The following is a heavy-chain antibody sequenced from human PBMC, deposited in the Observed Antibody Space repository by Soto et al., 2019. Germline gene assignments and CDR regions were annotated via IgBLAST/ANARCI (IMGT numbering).Heavy chain of an antibody. D-gene: IGHD5-12*01. CDR1: GGTFSSYA. CDR3: ARGQMATIMGTAFDI. CDR2: IIPIFGTA. V-gene: IGHV1-69*13. J-gene: IGHJ3*02. Sequence: GASVKVSCKASGGTFSSYAISWVRRAPGQGLEWMGGIIPIFGTANYAQKFQGRVTITADESTSTAYMELSSLRSEDTAVYYCARGQMATIMGTAFDIWGQGTMVTVSS.